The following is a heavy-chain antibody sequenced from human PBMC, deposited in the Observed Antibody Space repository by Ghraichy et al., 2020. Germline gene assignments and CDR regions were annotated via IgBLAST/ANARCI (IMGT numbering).Heavy chain of an antibody. CDR1: GFTFSNAW. CDR3: TTDPAYYYDSRRPYYYFDY. V-gene: IGHV3-15*01. Sequence: GGSLRLSCAASGFTFSNAWMSWVRQAPGKGLEWVGRIKSKTDGGTTDYAAPVKGRFTISRDDSKNTLYLQMNSLKTEDTAVYYCTTDPAYYYDSRRPYYYFDYWGQGTLVTVSS. D-gene: IGHD3-22*01. J-gene: IGHJ4*02. CDR2: IKSKTDGGTT.